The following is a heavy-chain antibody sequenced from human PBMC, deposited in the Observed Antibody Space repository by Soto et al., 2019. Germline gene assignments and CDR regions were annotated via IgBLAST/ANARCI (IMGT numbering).Heavy chain of an antibody. Sequence: GGSLRLSCAASGFTVSSNYMSWVRQAPGKGLEWVTLISYDGSNKYYADSVKGRFTTSRDNSKNTLYLQMNSLRAEDTAVYYCAKTDAGGSYDYWGLGTLVTVSS. D-gene: IGHD1-26*01. CDR3: AKTDAGGSYDY. J-gene: IGHJ4*02. V-gene: IGHV3-30*18. CDR2: ISYDGSNK. CDR1: GFTVSSNY.